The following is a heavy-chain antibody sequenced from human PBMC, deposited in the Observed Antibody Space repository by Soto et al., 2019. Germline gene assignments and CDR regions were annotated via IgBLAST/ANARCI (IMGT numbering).Heavy chain of an antibody. V-gene: IGHV1-8*01. CDR1: GYSFTGHD. J-gene: IGHJ6*02. CDR3: VKVAELQSGYYHAMDV. D-gene: IGHD1-7*01. CDR2: MNPKSGGT. Sequence: QVQLVQSGAEVRKPGASVRVSCKASGYSFTGHDVNWVRQASGQVLEWMGWMNPKSGGTGYAQKFQGRVTRTRDTSIHPAYMDLSGLTSQDTFVYYCVKVAELQSGYYHAMDVWGQGTTVTVSS.